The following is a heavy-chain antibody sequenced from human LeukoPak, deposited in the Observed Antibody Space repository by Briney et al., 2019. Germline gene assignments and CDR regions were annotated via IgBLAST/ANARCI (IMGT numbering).Heavy chain of an antibody. CDR2: INWNGAGT. CDR1: GFTFVEYG. CDR3: AKDRAKNWNYALDY. Sequence: GGSLRLSCAASGFTFVEYGMSWVRQAPGKGLEWVSGINWNGAGTGYVDSVKGRFTISRDNAKNSLYLQMNSLRAEDTAVYYCAKDRAKNWNYALDYWGQGTLVTVSS. V-gene: IGHV3-20*04. D-gene: IGHD1-7*01. J-gene: IGHJ4*02.